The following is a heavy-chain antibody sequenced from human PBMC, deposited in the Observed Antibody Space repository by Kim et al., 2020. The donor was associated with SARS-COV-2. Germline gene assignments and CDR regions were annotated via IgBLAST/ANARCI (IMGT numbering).Heavy chain of an antibody. V-gene: IGHV1-69*13. J-gene: IGHJ4*02. D-gene: IGHD3-9*01. CDR2: VIPVFGSA. CDR3: ARGAPIYEFFTGFFY. CDR1: GGTFRSYS. Sequence: ASVKVSCKVSGGTFRSYSLNWVRQVPGQGLEWMGGVIPVFGSANYAQKFQGRVTITADESTNTAFLEVHNLRSDDTALYFCARGAPIYEFFTGFFYWGQG.